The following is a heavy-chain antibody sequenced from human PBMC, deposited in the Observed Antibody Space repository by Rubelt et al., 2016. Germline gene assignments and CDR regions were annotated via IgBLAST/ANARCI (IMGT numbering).Heavy chain of an antibody. J-gene: IGHJ3*02. CDR2: IKRKTDGGTS. D-gene: IGHD4-17*01. V-gene: IGHV3-15*07. Sequence: EAWMNWVRPAPGKGLEWVGRIKRKTDGGTSDHAAPVKGRFTISRDASENTLFLQMNSRRTEDTAVDYCTTDYDHDYGDYLGAFSIWGQGTMVTVSS. CDR1: EAW. CDR3: TTDYDHDYGDYLGAFSI.